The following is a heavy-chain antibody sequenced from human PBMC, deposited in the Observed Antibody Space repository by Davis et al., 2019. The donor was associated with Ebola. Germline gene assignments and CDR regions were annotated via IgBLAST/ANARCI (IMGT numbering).Heavy chain of an antibody. Sequence: GESLKISCKGSGYSFTSYWIGWVRQMPGKGLEWMGIIYPGDSDTRYSPSFQGRITISADKSISTAYLQWSSLKASDTGKYYCARQAVAGTDAFDIWGQGTLVTVSS. J-gene: IGHJ3*02. D-gene: IGHD6-19*01. CDR1: GYSFTSYW. CDR2: IYPGDSDT. CDR3: ARQAVAGTDAFDI. V-gene: IGHV5-51*01.